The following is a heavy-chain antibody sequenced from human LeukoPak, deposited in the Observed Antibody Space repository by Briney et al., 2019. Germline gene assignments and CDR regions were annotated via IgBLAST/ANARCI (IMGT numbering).Heavy chain of an antibody. CDR3: TTGPFYFGSGTYFSDC. D-gene: IGHD3-10*01. CDR1: GFSFSNAW. V-gene: IGHV3-15*01. J-gene: IGHJ4*02. CDR2: IKSKTDGGTT. Sequence: GGSLRLSCAASGFSFSNAWMSWVRQTPGKGLEWVGRIKSKTDGGTTDYAAPVKGRFLISRDDSKNTLFLQINSLKTEDTAVYYCTTGPFYFGSGTYFSDCWGRGTLVTVSS.